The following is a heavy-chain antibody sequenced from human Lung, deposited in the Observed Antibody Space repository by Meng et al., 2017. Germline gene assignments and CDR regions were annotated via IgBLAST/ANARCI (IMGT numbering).Heavy chain of an antibody. CDR3: AKVDYGDSEYYFDY. CDR2: IKQDGSEK. D-gene: IGHD4-17*01. V-gene: IGHV3-7*03. J-gene: IGHJ4*02. CDR1: GFTFSSYW. Sequence: GESLKISCAASGFTFSSYWMSWVRQAPGKGLEWVANIKQDGSEKYYVDSVKGRFTISRDNSKNTLYLQMNSLRAEDTAVYYCAKVDYGDSEYYFDYWGQATLATVSS.